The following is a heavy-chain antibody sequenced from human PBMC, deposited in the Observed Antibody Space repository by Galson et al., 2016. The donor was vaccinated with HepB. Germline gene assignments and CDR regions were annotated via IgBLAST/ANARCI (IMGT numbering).Heavy chain of an antibody. CDR3: ARDKPKDSTLGSVFDP. Sequence: SLRLSCAASGFSFSSHWMSWVRQVPGKGLEWLAIIRQDGGEKHYVDSVKGRFAIPRDNARNSLYLEMNSLRGEDTAVYYCARDKPKDSTLGSVFDPWGQGTLVTVSS. D-gene: IGHD3-16*01. J-gene: IGHJ5*02. CDR1: GFSFSSHW. V-gene: IGHV3-7*01. CDR2: IRQDGGEK.